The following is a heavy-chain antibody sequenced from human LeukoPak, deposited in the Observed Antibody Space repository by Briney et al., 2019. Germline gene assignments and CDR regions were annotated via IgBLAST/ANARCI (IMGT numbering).Heavy chain of an antibody. J-gene: IGHJ4*02. CDR1: GGSISSGGYY. Sequence: SQTLSLTCTVSGGSISSGGYYWSWIRQHPGKGLEWIGYIYYSGSTYYNPSLKSRVTISVDTSKNQFSLKLSSVTAADTAVYYCARGRRGYCSGGSCYGGDYWGQGTLVTVSS. D-gene: IGHD2-15*01. CDR3: ARGRRGYCSGGSCYGGDY. CDR2: IYYSGST. V-gene: IGHV4-31*03.